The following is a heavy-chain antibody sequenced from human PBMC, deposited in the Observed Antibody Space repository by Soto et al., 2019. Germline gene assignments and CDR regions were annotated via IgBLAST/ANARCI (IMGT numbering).Heavy chain of an antibody. CDR3: AKDIGSSSWYWSATLDY. V-gene: IGHV3-30*18. D-gene: IGHD6-13*01. CDR2: VSYDGSNK. Sequence: QVQLVESGGGVVQPGRSLRLSCAASGFTFSSYGMHWVRQAPGKGLEWVADVSYDGSNKYYADSVKGRFTISRDNSKSTLYLQMNSLRAEDTAVYYCAKDIGSSSWYWSATLDYWGQGTLVNVSS. CDR1: GFTFSSYG. J-gene: IGHJ4*02.